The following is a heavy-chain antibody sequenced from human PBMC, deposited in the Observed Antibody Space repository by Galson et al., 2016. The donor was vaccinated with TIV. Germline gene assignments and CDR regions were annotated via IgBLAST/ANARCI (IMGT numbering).Heavy chain of an antibody. J-gene: IGHJ6*02. D-gene: IGHD5-18*01. CDR2: IVPLFRTT. V-gene: IGHV1-69*13. CDR3: AKDRNTALDTYYYYYGMDV. Sequence: SVKVSCKASGGSFSTHTFNWVRQAPGQGLEWMGGIVPLFRTTNYAQKFQGRVTFTADESSSTAYMEVSRLTSDDTAVYYCAKDRNTALDTYYYYYGMDVWGQGTLVIVSS. CDR1: GGSFSTHT.